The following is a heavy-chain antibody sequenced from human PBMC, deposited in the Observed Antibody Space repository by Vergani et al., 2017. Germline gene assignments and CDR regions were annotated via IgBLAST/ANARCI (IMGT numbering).Heavy chain of an antibody. V-gene: IGHV5-51*01. D-gene: IGHD5-24*01. CDR2: IYPADSDT. J-gene: IGHJ4*02. CDR1: EYSFGNYW. CDR3: ARHTNYTDS. Sequence: EVELVQSGPEMRKPGESLKISCKGSEYSFGNYWIGWVRQMPGKGLEGMVIIYPADSDTRYSPSFQGQVTISADKSISTAFLQWDSLKASDTALYYCARHTNYTDSWGQGTLVTVSS.